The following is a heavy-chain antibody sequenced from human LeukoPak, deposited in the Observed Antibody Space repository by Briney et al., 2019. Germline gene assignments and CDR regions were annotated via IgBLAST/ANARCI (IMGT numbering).Heavy chain of an antibody. V-gene: IGHV3-21*01. CDR3: ASGIRERGFDY. J-gene: IGHJ4*02. D-gene: IGHD1-1*01. Sequence: GGSLRLSCAASGFTFSTSAMNWVRQAPGRGLEWVSSFSPTGGAIFYADSLRGRFTISRDNAKNPLYLQMNSLRAEDTALYFCASGIRERGFDYWGQGTLVTVSS. CDR2: FSPTGGAI. CDR1: GFTFSTSA.